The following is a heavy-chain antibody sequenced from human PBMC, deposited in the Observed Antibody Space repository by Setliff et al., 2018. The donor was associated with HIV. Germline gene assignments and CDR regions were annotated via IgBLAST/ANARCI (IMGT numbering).Heavy chain of an antibody. Sequence: SETLSLTCFVSGVSISDHYWGWIRQPPGKGLEWIGSIYYRGSTYYNPSLKSRVTISVDTSKNQFSLKLNSVTAADTAVYYCARLTRTTTAGHWGQGTLVTVSS. CDR2: IYYRGST. CDR1: GVSISDHY. V-gene: IGHV4-59*05. CDR3: ARLTRTTTAGH. D-gene: IGHD6-13*01. J-gene: IGHJ4*02.